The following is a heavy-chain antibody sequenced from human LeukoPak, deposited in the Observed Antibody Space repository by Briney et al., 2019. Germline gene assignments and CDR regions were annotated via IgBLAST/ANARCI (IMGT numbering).Heavy chain of an antibody. Sequence: ASVKVSCKASVGTFTSYAISWVRQAPGQGLEWMGGIIPIFGTANYAQKFQGRVTITADESTSTAYMELSSLRSEDTAVYYCARGTVLRYFDWLLWDAFDIWGQGTMVTVSS. CDR3: ARGTVLRYFDWLLWDAFDI. J-gene: IGHJ3*02. D-gene: IGHD3-9*01. V-gene: IGHV1-69*13. CDR1: VGTFTSYA. CDR2: IIPIFGTA.